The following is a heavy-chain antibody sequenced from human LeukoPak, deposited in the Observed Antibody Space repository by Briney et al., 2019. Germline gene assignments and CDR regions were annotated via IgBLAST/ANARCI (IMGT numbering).Heavy chain of an antibody. D-gene: IGHD3-10*01. V-gene: IGHV4-34*01. J-gene: IGHJ4*02. Sequence: PSETLSLTCAVYGGSFSGYYWSWIRQPPGKGLEWIGEINHSGSTNYNPSLKSRVTISVDTSKNQFSPKLSSVTAADTAVYYCARGPMVRGVMGPRFGYWGQGTLVTVSS. CDR3: ARGPMVRGVMGPRFGY. CDR2: INHSGST. CDR1: GGSFSGYY.